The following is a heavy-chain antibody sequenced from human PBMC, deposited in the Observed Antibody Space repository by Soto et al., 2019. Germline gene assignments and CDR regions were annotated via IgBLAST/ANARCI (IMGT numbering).Heavy chain of an antibody. CDR2: IYHSGST. CDR3: ARGLSTLSLLDS. Sequence: SETLSLTCAVSGGSISSSNWWSWVRQPPGKGLEWIGEIYHSGSTNYNPSLKSRVTMSVDKSKNQFSLNLSSVTAGDTAVYYCARGLSTLSLLDSWGKGTLVT. CDR1: GGSISSSNW. J-gene: IGHJ4*02. D-gene: IGHD3-16*02. V-gene: IGHV4-4*02.